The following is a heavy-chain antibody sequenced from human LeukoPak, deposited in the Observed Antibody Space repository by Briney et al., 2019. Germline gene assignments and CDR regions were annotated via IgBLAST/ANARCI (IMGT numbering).Heavy chain of an antibody. CDR1: GYTFTSYA. CDR3: ASAATVRHMGGFDY. J-gene: IGHJ4*02. CDR2: INAGNGNT. Sequence: ASVKVSCKASGYTFTSYAMHWVRQAPGQRLEWMGWINAGNGNTKYSQEFQGRVTITRDTSASTAYMELSSLRSEDTAVYYCASAATVRHMGGFDYWGQGTLVTVSS. D-gene: IGHD5-12*01. V-gene: IGHV1-3*03.